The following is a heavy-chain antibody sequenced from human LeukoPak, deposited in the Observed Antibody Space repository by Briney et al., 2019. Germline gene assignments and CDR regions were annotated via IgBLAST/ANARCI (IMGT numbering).Heavy chain of an antibody. Sequence: GGSLRLSCEASGFPFSSYVMSWVRQAPGKGLEWISYINHNGEAIYYPDFVKGRFTISRDNAKNSLYLQMNALRDEDTAVYYCARDYDWALDHWGQETRVTVSS. J-gene: IGHJ4*02. D-gene: IGHD3-9*01. CDR1: GFPFSSYV. V-gene: IGHV3-48*02. CDR3: ARDYDWALDH. CDR2: INHNGEAI.